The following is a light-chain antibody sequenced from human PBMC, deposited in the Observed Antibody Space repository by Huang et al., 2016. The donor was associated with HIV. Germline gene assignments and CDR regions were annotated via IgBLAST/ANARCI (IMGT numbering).Light chain of an antibody. CDR3: QQSYSTLGA. V-gene: IGKV1-39*01. CDR1: QKISRY. Sequence: DIQMTQFPSSLYASVGYRVAITCRASQKISRYLNWYQQKPSKAPKLLIYAASSLQSGVPSRFSVSGSGTDFTLTISSLQPEDRATYFCQQSYSTLGAFGQGTKVDIK. CDR2: AAS. J-gene: IGKJ1*01.